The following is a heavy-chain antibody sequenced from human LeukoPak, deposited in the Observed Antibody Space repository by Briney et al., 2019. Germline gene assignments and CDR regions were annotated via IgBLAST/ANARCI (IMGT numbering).Heavy chain of an antibody. D-gene: IGHD3-9*01. CDR3: ARRSPDPRYFDWLSKSKGNYFDY. J-gene: IGHJ4*02. Sequence: SETLSLTCTVSGGSISSSSYYWGWIRQPPGKGLEWIGSIYYSGSTYYNPSLKSRVTISVDTSKNQFSLKLSSVTAADTAVYYCARRSPDPRYFDWLSKSKGNYFDYWGQGTLVTVSS. CDR2: IYYSGST. V-gene: IGHV4-39*07. CDR1: GGSISSSSYY.